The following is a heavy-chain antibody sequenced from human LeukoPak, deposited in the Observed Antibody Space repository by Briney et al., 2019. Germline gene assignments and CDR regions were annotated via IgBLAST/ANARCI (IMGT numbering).Heavy chain of an antibody. J-gene: IGHJ6*03. CDR1: GGSISSYY. CDR2: ICTSRST. Sequence: PSETPSLTCTVSGGSISSYYWSWIRQPAGKGLEWIGRICTSRSTNYNPSLKSRVTMSVDTSKNQFSLKLSSVTAADTAVYYCTRNYDFWSGYYGYYYYMDVWGKGTTVTVSS. D-gene: IGHD3-3*01. CDR3: TRNYDFWSGYYGYYYYMDV. V-gene: IGHV4-4*07.